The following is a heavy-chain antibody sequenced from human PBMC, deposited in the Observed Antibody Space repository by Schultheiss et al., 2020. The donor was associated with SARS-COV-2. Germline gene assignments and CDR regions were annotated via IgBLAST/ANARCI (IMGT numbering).Heavy chain of an antibody. Sequence: GGSLRLSCAASGFTFSSYWMSWVRQAPGKGLEWVAVISYDGSNKYYADSVKGRFTISRDNSKNTLYLQMNSLRAEDTAVYYCATYLWGWDAFDIWGQGTMVTVS. J-gene: IGHJ3*02. CDR2: ISYDGSNK. CDR3: ATYLWGWDAFDI. CDR1: GFTFSSYW. D-gene: IGHD7-27*01. V-gene: IGHV3-30*03.